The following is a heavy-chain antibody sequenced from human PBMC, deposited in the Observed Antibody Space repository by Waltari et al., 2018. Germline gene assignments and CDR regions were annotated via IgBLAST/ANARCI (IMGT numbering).Heavy chain of an antibody. CDR2: MNPNSDNT. D-gene: IGHD6-13*01. J-gene: IGHJ5*02. V-gene: IGHV1-8*01. CDR3: ARGAAPGKGAHWFDP. Sequence: VQLVQSGAEVRKPGASVKVSCKASGSTFTHYDINWVRQGTEKGFEWMGWMNPNSDNTDDAQSFQARLIMTTDTSRNTAYMELRGLTSDDTAVYYCARGAAPGKGAHWFDPWGQGTLVIVSS. CDR1: GSTFTHYD.